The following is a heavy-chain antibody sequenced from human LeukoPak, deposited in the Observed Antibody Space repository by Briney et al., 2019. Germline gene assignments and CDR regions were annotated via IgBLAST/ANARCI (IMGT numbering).Heavy chain of an antibody. D-gene: IGHD3-9*01. V-gene: IGHV1-2*02. Sequence: GASVKVSCKTSGYTFTAYYIHWVRQAPGQGPEWMGWINPDSGATKFAQKFQGRVTLTRDTSITTVYMQLSRLRSDDTAILYCARLLTYDVLADYSDEFDFWGQGTLVTVSS. J-gene: IGHJ4*02. CDR2: INPDSGAT. CDR1: GYTFTAYY. CDR3: ARLLTYDVLADYSDEFDF.